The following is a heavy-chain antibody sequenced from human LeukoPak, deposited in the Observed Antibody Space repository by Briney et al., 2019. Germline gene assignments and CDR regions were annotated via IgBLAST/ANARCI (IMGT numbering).Heavy chain of an antibody. CDR1: GGSISSGGYS. D-gene: IGHD3-22*01. Sequence: SQTLSLTCAVSGGSISSGGYSWSWIRQPPGKGLEWIGYIYHSGSTYYNPSLKSRVTISVDTSKNQFSLKLSSVTAADTAVYYCASKKYYYDSSGYSPYDYWGQGTLVTVSS. CDR3: ASKKYYYDSSGYSPYDY. J-gene: IGHJ4*02. V-gene: IGHV4-30-2*01. CDR2: IYHSGST.